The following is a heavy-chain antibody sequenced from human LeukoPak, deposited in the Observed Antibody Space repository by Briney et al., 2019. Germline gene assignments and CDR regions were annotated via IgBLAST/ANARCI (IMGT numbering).Heavy chain of an antibody. J-gene: IGHJ4*02. D-gene: IGHD6-13*01. CDR3: AGGLAAAGNDY. V-gene: IGHV3-30-3*01. Sequence: GGSLRLSCAASGFTFSSYAMHWVRQAPGKGLEWVAVISYDGSNKYYADSVKGRFTISRDNSKNTLYLQMNSLRAEDTAVYYCAGGLAAAGNDYWGQGTLVTVSS. CDR1: GFTFSSYA. CDR2: ISYDGSNK.